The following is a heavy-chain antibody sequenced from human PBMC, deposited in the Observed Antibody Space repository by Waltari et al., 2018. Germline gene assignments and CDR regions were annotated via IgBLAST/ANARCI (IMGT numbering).Heavy chain of an antibody. Sequence: QAQLVESGGGVVHPGGSLRRSCTASGFSFRSYGMHWVRQTPGKGWEWVAFIRYDGSDKYYVDSAKGRFTISRDTSKNTLYLQMHSLRAEDTAVYYCASGGKIVVVPADYWGQGTLVTVSS. D-gene: IGHD2-2*01. CDR1: GFSFRSYG. V-gene: IGHV3-30*02. J-gene: IGHJ4*02. CDR3: ASGGKIVVVPADY. CDR2: IRYDGSDK.